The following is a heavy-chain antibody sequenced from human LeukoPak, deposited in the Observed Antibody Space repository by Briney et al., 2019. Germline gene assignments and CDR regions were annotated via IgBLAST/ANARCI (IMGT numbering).Heavy chain of an antibody. CDR2: IYHSGST. CDR3: ARGPGYSSGWYPH. D-gene: IGHD6-19*01. J-gene: IGHJ4*02. V-gene: IGHV4-38-2*02. Sequence: PSETLSLTCTVSGYSISSGYYWGWIRQPPGKGLEWIGSIYHSGSTYYNPSLKSRVTISVDTSKNQFSLQLTSVTAADTAVYYCARGPGYSSGWYPHWGQGTLVTVFS. CDR1: GYSISSGYY.